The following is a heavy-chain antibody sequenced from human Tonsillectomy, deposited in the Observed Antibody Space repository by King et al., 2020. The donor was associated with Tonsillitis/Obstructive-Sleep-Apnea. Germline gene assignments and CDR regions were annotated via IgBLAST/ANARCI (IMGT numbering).Heavy chain of an antibody. J-gene: IGHJ3*02. D-gene: IGHD6-13*01. CDR1: GYTFTNYY. CDR2: INPSGGST. V-gene: IGHV1-46*01. Sequence: QLVQSGAEVKKPGASVKVSCKASGYTFTNYYMHWVRQAPGQGLEWMGIINPSGGSTTYAQKFQGRVTMTRDTSTSTVYMDLSSLRSEDTAVYYCARMGSSDAFDIWGQGTMVTVSS. CDR3: ARMGSSDAFDI.